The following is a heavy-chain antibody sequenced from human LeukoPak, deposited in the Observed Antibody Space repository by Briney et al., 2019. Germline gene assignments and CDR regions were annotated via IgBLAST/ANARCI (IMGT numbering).Heavy chain of an antibody. J-gene: IGHJ4*02. CDR3: ARGIAVAGRGDYFDY. Sequence: SETLSLTCTVSGGSINSYYWSWIRQPPGKGLEWIGYIYDSGSTNYNPSLKSRVTISVDTSNNQFSLKLSSVTAADTAVYYCARGIAVAGRGDYFDYWGQGTLVTVSS. V-gene: IGHV4-59*01. CDR1: GGSINSYY. D-gene: IGHD6-19*01. CDR2: IYDSGST.